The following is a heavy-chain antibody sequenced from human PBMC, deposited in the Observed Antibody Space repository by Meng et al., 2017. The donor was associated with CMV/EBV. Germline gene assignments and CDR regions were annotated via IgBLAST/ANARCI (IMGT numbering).Heavy chain of an antibody. V-gene: IGHV3-23*01. J-gene: IGHJ6*02. CDR3: ARGRVSDCSSTSCYRGAHYYYYGMDV. D-gene: IGHD2-2*01. CDR2: ISGSGGST. CDR1: GFTFSSYA. Sequence: GESLKISCAASGFTFSSYAMSWVRQAPGKGLEWVSAISGSGGSTYYADSVKGRFTISRDNSKNTLYLQMNSLRAEDTAVYYCARGRVSDCSSTSCYRGAHYYYYGMDVWGQGTTVTVSS.